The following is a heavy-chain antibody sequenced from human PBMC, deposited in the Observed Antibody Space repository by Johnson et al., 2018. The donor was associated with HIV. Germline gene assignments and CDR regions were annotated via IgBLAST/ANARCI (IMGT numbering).Heavy chain of an antibody. CDR1: GFTFSNAW. V-gene: IGHV3-15*01. J-gene: IGHJ3*01. CDR3: VRTSCTGARCLGYDPFDV. Sequence: VQLVESGGGLVKPGGSLRLSCAASGFTFSNAWMSWVRQAPGKGLEWVGRIKSKTDGGTTDYAAPVKGRFTISRDDSKNTPYLQMNSLKTEDTAVYYCVRTSCTGARCLGYDPFDVWGQGTMVTVSS. D-gene: IGHD3-16*01. CDR2: IKSKTDGGTT.